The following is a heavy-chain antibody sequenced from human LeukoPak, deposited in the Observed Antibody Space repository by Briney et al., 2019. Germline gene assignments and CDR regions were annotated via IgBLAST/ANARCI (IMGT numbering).Heavy chain of an antibody. D-gene: IGHD2-2*01. CDR1: GFTFSNYA. CDR2: VSGSGSST. CDR3: AKGSFIVVVPAARYYFDY. Sequence: GGSLRLSCAASGFTFSNYAMNWVRQAPGKGLEWVSAVSGSGSSTYSADSVKGRFTISRDNSKNTLYLQMNSLRAEDTAVYYCAKGSFIVVVPAARYYFDYWGQGTLDTVSS. J-gene: IGHJ4*02. V-gene: IGHV3-23*01.